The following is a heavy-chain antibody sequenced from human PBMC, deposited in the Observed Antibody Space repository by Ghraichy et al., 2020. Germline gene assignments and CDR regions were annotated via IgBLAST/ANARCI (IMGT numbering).Heavy chain of an antibody. CDR2: IYSGGST. CDR1: GFTVSSNY. Sequence: GGSLRLSCAASGFTVSSNYMSWVRQAPGKGLEWVSIIYSGGSTYYAASVKGRFTISRDNSKNTLYLQMNSLRAEDTAVYYCARVVAGTDFDDWGQGTLVTVSS. CDR3: ARVVAGTDFDD. V-gene: IGHV3-53*01. J-gene: IGHJ4*02. D-gene: IGHD6-19*01.